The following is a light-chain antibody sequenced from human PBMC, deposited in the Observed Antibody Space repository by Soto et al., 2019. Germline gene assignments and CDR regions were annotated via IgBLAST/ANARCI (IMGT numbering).Light chain of an antibody. J-gene: IGLJ3*02. V-gene: IGLV1-40*01. Sequence: QSVLTQPPSVSGAPGQRVTLSCTGSSSNIGSGYDVHWYQQLPGTAPKLLIYGNSNRPSGVPDRFSGSKSGTSASLAITGLQAEDEADYYCQSYDSRLSGWVFGGGTKLTVL. CDR2: GNS. CDR1: SSNIGSGYD. CDR3: QSYDSRLSGWV.